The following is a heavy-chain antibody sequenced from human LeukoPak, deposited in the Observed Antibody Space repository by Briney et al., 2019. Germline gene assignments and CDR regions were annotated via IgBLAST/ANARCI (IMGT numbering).Heavy chain of an antibody. CDR1: GYTLTELS. J-gene: IGHJ6*02. CDR3: ATVSLKEYYYYYGMDV. CDR2: FDPEDGET. Sequence: ASVKVSCKVSGYTLTELSMHWVRQAPGKGLEWMGGFDPEDGETIYAQKFQGRVTITEDTSTDTAYMELSSLRSEDTAVYYCATVSLKEYYYYYGMDVWGQGTTVTVSS. V-gene: IGHV1-24*01.